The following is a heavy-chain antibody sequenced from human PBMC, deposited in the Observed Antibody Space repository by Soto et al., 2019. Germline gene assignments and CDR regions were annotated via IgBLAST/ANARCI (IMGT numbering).Heavy chain of an antibody. Sequence: ASVKVSCKASGYTFTSYDINWVRQATGQGLEWMGWMNPNSGNTGYAQKFQGRVTMTRNTSISTAYMELSSLRSEDTAVYYCAGGNGQQWLGASYMDVWGKGTTVTVSS. CDR2: MNPNSGNT. CDR3: AGGNGQQWLGASYMDV. V-gene: IGHV1-8*01. J-gene: IGHJ6*03. CDR1: GYTFTSYD. D-gene: IGHD6-19*01.